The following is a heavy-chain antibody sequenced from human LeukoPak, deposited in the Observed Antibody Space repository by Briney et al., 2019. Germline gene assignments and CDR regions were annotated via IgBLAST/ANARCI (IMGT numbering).Heavy chain of an antibody. CDR1: GFTFSSYS. CDR2: ISSSSSYI. V-gene: IGHV3-21*01. J-gene: IGHJ4*02. CDR3: AREHIVVSFDY. Sequence: GGSPRLSCAASGFTFSSYSMNWVRQAPGKGLEWVSSISSSSSYIYYADSVKGRFTISRDNAKNSLYLQMNSLRAEDTAVYYCAREHIVVSFDYWGQGTLVTVSS. D-gene: IGHD2-21*01.